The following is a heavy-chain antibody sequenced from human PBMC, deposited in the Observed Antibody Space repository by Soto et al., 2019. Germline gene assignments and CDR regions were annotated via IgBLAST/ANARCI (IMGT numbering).Heavy chain of an antibody. Sequence: SETLSLTCAVYGGSFSGFYWIWIRLPPGKGLEWIGEINHSGSTNYNPSLKSRVAISVDTSKNQVSLKVRSMTVADTALYYCARADHVAEAGMFDYWGQGTQVTVSS. CDR3: ARADHVAEAGMFDY. CDR1: GGSFSGFY. J-gene: IGHJ4*02. V-gene: IGHV4-34*01. D-gene: IGHD6-13*01. CDR2: INHSGST.